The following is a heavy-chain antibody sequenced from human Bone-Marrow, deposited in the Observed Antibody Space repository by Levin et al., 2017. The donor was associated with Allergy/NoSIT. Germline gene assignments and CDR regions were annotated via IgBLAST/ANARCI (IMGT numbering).Heavy chain of an antibody. CDR2: IYYSGST. V-gene: IGHV4-39*01. J-gene: IGHJ4*02. Sequence: LSQTLSLTCTVSGGSISSSSYYWGWIRQPPGKGLEWIGSIYYSGSTYYNPSLKSRVTISVDTSKNQFSLKLSSVTAADTAVYYCARASGIAAAGTFDYWGQGTLVTVSS. CDR3: ARASGIAAAGTFDY. D-gene: IGHD6-13*01. CDR1: GGSISSSSYY.